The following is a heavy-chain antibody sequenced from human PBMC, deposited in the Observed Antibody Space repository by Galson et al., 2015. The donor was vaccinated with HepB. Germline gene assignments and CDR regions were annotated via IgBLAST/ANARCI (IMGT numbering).Heavy chain of an antibody. Sequence: SVKVSCKVFGYTFTTYHMHWVRQAPGQGLEWMGFINPDGGATSYALKFQGRLTMTRDTSTRTVYMQLSSLKSDDTAVYYCAREAPDIGTSGKDYWGQGTLVTVSS. J-gene: IGHJ4*02. V-gene: IGHV1-46*01. CDR3: AREAPDIGTSGKDY. CDR2: INPDGGAT. D-gene: IGHD2-8*01. CDR1: GYTFTTYH.